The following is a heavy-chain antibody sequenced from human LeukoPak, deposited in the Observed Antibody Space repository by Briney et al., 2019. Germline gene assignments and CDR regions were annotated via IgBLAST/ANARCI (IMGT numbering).Heavy chain of an antibody. CDR1: GFTFSSYS. V-gene: IGHV3-21*01. CDR2: ISSSSSYI. Sequence: PGGPLRLSCAASGFTFSSYSMNWVRQAPGKGLEWVSSISSSSSYIYYADSVKGRFTISRDNAKNSLYLQMNSLRAEDTAVYYCARGRDSSGYYYEVDAFDIWGQGTMVTVSS. CDR3: ARGRDSSGYYYEVDAFDI. D-gene: IGHD3-22*01. J-gene: IGHJ3*02.